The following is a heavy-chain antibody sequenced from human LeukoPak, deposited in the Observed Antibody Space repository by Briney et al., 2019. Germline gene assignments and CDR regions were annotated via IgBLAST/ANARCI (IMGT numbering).Heavy chain of an antibody. CDR3: ARANFDILTGYPPMPDY. J-gene: IGHJ4*02. CDR1: GYTFTSYG. D-gene: IGHD3-9*01. Sequence: ASVKVSCKASGYTFTSYGISWVRQAPGQGLEWMGWISAYNGNTNYAQKLQGRVTVTTDTSTSTAYMELRSLRSDDTAVYYCARANFDILTGYPPMPDYWGQGTLVTVSS. V-gene: IGHV1-18*01. CDR2: ISAYNGNT.